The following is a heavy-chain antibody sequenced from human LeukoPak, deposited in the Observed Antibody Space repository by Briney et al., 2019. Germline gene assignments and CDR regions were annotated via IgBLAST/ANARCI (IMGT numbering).Heavy chain of an antibody. CDR2: IYPGDSDT. CDR3: ARPEHCSSSSCLYFHH. J-gene: IGHJ1*01. V-gene: IGHV5-51*01. CDR1: GYSFTSYW. Sequence: GESLKISCKGSGYSFTSYWIAWVRQMPGKGLEWMGIIYPGDSDTKYSPSFQGQVTISADKSISAAYLQWSSLKASDTAVYYCARPEHCSSSSCLYFHHWGQGTLVTVSS. D-gene: IGHD2-2*01.